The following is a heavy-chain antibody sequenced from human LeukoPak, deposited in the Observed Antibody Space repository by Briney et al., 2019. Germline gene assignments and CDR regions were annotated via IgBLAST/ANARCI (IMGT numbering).Heavy chain of an antibody. CDR2: IYYSGST. V-gene: IGHV4-59*08. Sequence: PSETLSLTCAVYGGSFSGYYWSWIRQPPGKGLEWIGYIYYSGSTNYNPSLKSRVTISVDTSKNQFSLKLSSVTAADTAVYYCARRAPYSSSSVDYWGQGTLVTVSS. D-gene: IGHD6-6*01. CDR1: GGSFSGYY. J-gene: IGHJ4*02. CDR3: ARRAPYSSSSVDY.